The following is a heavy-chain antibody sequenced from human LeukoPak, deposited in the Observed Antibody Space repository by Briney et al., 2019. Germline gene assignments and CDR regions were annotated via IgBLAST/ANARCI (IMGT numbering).Heavy chain of an antibody. CDR2: ISSNGGST. J-gene: IGHJ6*03. CDR1: GFTFSSYA. CDR3: ARSGRDGYNFYYYYYMDV. Sequence: GGSLRLSCAASGFTFSSYAMHWVRQAPGKGLEYVSAISSNGGSTYYANSVKGRFTISRDNSKNTLYLQMGSLRAEDMAVYYCARSGRDGYNFYYYYYMDVWGKGTTVTISS. D-gene: IGHD5-24*01. V-gene: IGHV3-64*01.